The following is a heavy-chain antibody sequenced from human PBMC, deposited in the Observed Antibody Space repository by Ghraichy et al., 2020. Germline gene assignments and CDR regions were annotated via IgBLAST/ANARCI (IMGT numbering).Heavy chain of an antibody. V-gene: IGHV3-53*01. D-gene: IGHD3-9*01. Sequence: GGSLRLSCAASGFTVSSNYMSWVRQAPGKGLEWVSVIYSGGSTYYADSVKGRFTISRDNSKNTLYLQMNSLRAEDTAVYYCASSLVITPRFDYWGQGTLVTVSS. J-gene: IGHJ4*02. CDR1: GFTVSSNY. CDR3: ASSLVITPRFDY. CDR2: IYSGGST.